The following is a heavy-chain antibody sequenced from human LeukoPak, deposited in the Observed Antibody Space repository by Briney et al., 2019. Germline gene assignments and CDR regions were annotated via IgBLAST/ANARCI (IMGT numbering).Heavy chain of an antibody. V-gene: IGHV4-59*01. J-gene: IGHJ5*02. D-gene: IGHD2-15*01. CDR2: IYYSGST. CDR1: GGSISSYY. CDR3: ARDQRVVAATSWFDP. Sequence: SSETLSLTCTVSGGSISSYYWSWIRQPPGKGLEWIGYIYYSGSTNYNPSLKSRVTISVDTSKNQFSLKLSSVTAADTAVYYCARDQRVVAATSWFDPWGQGTLVTVSS.